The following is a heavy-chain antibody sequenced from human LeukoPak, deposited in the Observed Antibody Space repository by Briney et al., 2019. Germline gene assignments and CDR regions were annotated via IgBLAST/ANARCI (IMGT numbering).Heavy chain of an antibody. J-gene: IGHJ4*02. V-gene: IGHV3-48*04. CDR1: AFTFSSHC. CDR3: AGNNILTGYDLFDY. CDR2: ISSSSGTI. Sequence: GGSLRLSWAASAFTFSSHCMNWVRQAPGEGLEWLSYISSSSGTIYYADSVKGRLTISRDNAKNSLYLQMNSLRAEDTAVYYCAGNNILTGYDLFDYWGQGTLVTVSS. D-gene: IGHD3-9*01.